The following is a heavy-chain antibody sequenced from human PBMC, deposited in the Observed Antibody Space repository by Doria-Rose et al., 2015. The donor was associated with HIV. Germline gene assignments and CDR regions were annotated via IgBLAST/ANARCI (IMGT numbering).Heavy chain of an antibody. CDR1: GVSLSSPGMG. D-gene: IGHD6-13*01. V-gene: IGHV2-26*01. CDR3: ASIKSSRWYHKYYFDF. Sequence: QVTLKESGPVLVKPAETLTLTCTVSGVSLSSPGMGVSWIRQPPGKALEWLANIFPDDERSYKPSLKSRLTISRGTSKSQVVLTTTDMDPVDTATYYCASIKSSRWYHKYYFDFWGQGTLVIVSA. CDR2: IFPDDER. J-gene: IGHJ4*02.